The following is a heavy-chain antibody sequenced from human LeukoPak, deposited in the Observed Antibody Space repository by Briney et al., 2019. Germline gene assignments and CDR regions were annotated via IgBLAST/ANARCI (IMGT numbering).Heavy chain of an antibody. V-gene: IGHV4-59*01. CDR2: IYYSGST. Sequence: SETLSLTCTVSGGSISSYYWSWIRQPPGKGLEWIGYIYYSGSTNYNPSLKSRVTISVDTSKNQFSLKLSSVTAADTAVYCCARGGYNSGWSNFDYWGQGTLVTVSS. D-gene: IGHD6-19*01. J-gene: IGHJ4*02. CDR3: ARGGYNSGWSNFDY. CDR1: GGSISSYY.